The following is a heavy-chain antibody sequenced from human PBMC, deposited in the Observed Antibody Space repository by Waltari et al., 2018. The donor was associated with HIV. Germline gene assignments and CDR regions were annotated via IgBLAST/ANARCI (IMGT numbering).Heavy chain of an antibody. CDR3: ARGEKYYYDSSGYYQGLGVFPPSFDY. J-gene: IGHJ4*02. D-gene: IGHD3-22*01. V-gene: IGHV4-30-4*01. CDR1: GGSISSGDYY. CDR2: IYYSGST. Sequence: QVQLQESGPGLVKPSQTLSLTCTVSGGSISSGDYYWSWIRQPPGKGLEWIGYIYYSGSTYYNPSLKSRVTISVDTSKNQFSLKLSSVTAADTAVYYCARGEKYYYDSSGYYQGLGVFPPSFDYWGQGTLVTVSS.